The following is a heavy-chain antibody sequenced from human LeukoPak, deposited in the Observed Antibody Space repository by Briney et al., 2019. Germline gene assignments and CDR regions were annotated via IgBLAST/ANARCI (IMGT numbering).Heavy chain of an antibody. CDR1: GFTFNNHA. Sequence: GGSLRLSCTTSGFTFNNHAMSWVRQAPGEGLVCVSVISASGGTTYYAESVKGRFTISRDNSKNTLYLQMNSLRAEDTAVYYCARVQRPTYYYDSSGSEPIDYWGQGTLVTVSS. D-gene: IGHD3-22*01. V-gene: IGHV3-23*01. CDR2: ISASGGTT. CDR3: ARVQRPTYYYDSSGSEPIDY. J-gene: IGHJ4*02.